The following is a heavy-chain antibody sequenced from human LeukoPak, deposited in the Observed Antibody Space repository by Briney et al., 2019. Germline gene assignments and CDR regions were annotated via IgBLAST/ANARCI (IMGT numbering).Heavy chain of an antibody. CDR3: AKDWGGNHYFDY. CDR2: ISYDSGAI. D-gene: IGHD1-14*01. CDR1: GFTFNTYA. J-gene: IGHJ4*02. Sequence: GRSLRLSCAASGFTFNTYAMHWVRHAPGKGLEWVSGISYDSGAIGYADSVKGRFAISRDNTKSSLYLQMNSLRAEDTALYYCAKDWGGNHYFDYWGQGTLVTVSS. V-gene: IGHV3-9*01.